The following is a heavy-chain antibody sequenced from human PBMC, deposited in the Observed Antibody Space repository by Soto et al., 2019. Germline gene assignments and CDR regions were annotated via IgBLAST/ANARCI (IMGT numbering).Heavy chain of an antibody. D-gene: IGHD2-15*01. CDR1: GYTFTSYG. CDR3: AREDYCNDGSCYPDSYNYGMDV. CDR2: ISAYNGYT. J-gene: IGHJ6*02. V-gene: IGHV1-18*01. Sequence: QVQLVQSGAEVKKPGASVKVSCKASGYTFTSYGISWVRQAPGQGLEWMGWISAYNGYTNYAQNLQGRVIMTTDTSTRTAYMELRSLRSDDTAVYYCAREDYCNDGSCYPDSYNYGMDVWGQGTTVTVSS.